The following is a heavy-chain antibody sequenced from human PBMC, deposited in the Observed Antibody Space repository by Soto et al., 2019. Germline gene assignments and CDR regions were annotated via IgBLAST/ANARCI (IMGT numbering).Heavy chain of an antibody. J-gene: IGHJ5*02. CDR2: ISAYNGNT. D-gene: IGHD3-9*01. Sequence: ASVKVSCKASGYTFTSYGISWVRQAPGQGLEWMGWISAYNGNTNYAQKLQGRVTMTTDTSTSTAYMELRSLRSDDTAVYYCARDRGYYDILTGSYNWLDPWGQGTLVTVS. CDR3: ARDRGYYDILTGSYNWLDP. CDR1: GYTFTSYG. V-gene: IGHV1-18*01.